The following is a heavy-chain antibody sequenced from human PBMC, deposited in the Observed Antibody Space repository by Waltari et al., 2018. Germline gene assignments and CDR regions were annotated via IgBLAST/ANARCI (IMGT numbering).Heavy chain of an antibody. CDR1: GFTVSSNY. CDR3: ARVPSYGDYFFDY. D-gene: IGHD4-17*01. Sequence: EVQLVETGGGLIQPGGSLRLSCAASGFTVSSNYMSWVRQAPGKGLEWVSVIYSGCSTYYADSVKGRFTISRDNSKNTLYLQMNSLRAEDTAVYYCARVPSYGDYFFDYWGQGTLVTVSS. V-gene: IGHV3-53*02. CDR2: IYSGCST. J-gene: IGHJ4*02.